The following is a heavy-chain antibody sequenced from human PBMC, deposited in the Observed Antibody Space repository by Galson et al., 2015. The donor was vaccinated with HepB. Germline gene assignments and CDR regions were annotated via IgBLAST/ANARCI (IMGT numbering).Heavy chain of an antibody. CDR1: GFTFSSYW. Sequence: SLRLSCAASGFTFSSYWMHWVRQAPGKGLVWVSRINSDGTSTTYADAVKGRFTISRDNAKNTLYLQMNSLRVEDTAVYYCARDGYYYDSSGDYLPVDFDYWGQGTLVTVSS. D-gene: IGHD3-22*01. CDR2: INSDGTST. CDR3: ARDGYYYDSSGDYLPVDFDY. J-gene: IGHJ4*02. V-gene: IGHV3-74*01.